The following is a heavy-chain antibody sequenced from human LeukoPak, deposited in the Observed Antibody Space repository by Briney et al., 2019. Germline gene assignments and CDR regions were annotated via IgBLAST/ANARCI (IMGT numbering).Heavy chain of an antibody. CDR1: GYTFTTYN. CDR2: IAPNSGGT. J-gene: IGHJ4*02. CDR3: ARGRGGGYFDF. D-gene: IGHD2-15*01. V-gene: IGHV1-2*02. Sequence: GASVTVSCKASGYTFTTYNIHWVRQAPAQGLEWMGWIAPNSGGTNYAQKFQGRVTMTRDTSISTAYMELSRLRSDDTAAYSCARGRGGGYFDFWGQETLVTVSS.